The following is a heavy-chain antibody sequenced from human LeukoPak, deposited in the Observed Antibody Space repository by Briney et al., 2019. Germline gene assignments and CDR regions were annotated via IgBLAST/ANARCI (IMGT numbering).Heavy chain of an antibody. V-gene: IGHV4-34*01. CDR3: ARRSIAVRPRWFDP. CDR2: INHSGST. J-gene: IGHJ5*02. D-gene: IGHD6-6*01. Sequence: SETLSLTCAVYGGSFSGYYWSWIRQPPGKGLEWIGEINHSGSTNYNPTLKSRVTISVDTSKNQFSLKLSSVTAADTAVYYCARRSIAVRPRWFDPWGQGTLVTVSS. CDR1: GGSFSGYY.